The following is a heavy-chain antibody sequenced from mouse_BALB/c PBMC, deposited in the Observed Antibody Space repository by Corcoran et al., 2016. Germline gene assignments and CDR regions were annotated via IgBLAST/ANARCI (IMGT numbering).Heavy chain of an antibody. CDR3: ARWYYGSYAMDY. V-gene: IGHV14-3*02. J-gene: IGHJ4*01. Sequence: EVQLQQSGAELVKPGASVKLSCTASGFNIKDTYMHWVKQRPEQGLEWIGRIDPANGNTKYDPKFQGKATITADTSSNTAYLQLSSLTSEDTAVYYCARWYYGSYAMDYWGQGTSVIVSS. CDR1: GFNIKDTY. CDR2: IDPANGNT. D-gene: IGHD1-2*01.